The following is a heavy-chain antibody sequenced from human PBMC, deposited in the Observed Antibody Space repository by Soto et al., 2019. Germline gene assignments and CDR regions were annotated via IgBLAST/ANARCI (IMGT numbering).Heavy chain of an antibody. J-gene: IGHJ6*02. V-gene: IGHV4-30-2*01. CDR1: SGSISSGGYS. D-gene: IGHD2-21*01. CDR2: IYPHGIT. CDR3: GRDRGGGEGNYYQSQGMEV. Sequence: QLQLQESGSGLVKPSQTLSLTCSASSGSISSGGYSWSWIRQPPGKGLEWIGYIYPHGITSHHPSLKRRVNMSVDKSRNQCSLKLRAVTAADTAVYYFGRDRGGGEGNYYQSQGMEVWGQGTTVTVSS.